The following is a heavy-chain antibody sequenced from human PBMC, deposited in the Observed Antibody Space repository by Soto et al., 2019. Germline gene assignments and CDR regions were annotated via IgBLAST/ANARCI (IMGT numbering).Heavy chain of an antibody. CDR1: GFTFSSYA. D-gene: IGHD3-9*01. V-gene: IGHV3-23*01. CDR3: ARGVLRYFDWSLPDAFDI. Sequence: GGSLRLSCAASGFTFSSYAMSWVRQAPGKGLEWVSAISGSGGSTYYADSVKGRFTISRDNSKNTLYLQMNSLRAEDTAVYYCARGVLRYFDWSLPDAFDIWGQGTMVTVSS. CDR2: ISGSGGST. J-gene: IGHJ3*02.